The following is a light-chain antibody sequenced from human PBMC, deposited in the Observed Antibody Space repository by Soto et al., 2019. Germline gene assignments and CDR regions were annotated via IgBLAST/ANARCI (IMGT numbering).Light chain of an antibody. CDR3: QQSYSTLRT. J-gene: IGKJ1*01. Sequence: EKLMSQSPATLSVSPGERVTLSCRASQNIHNHMSWFLQKPGQTPRLLIYDAIIRAADVPARFSGSWSGTEFTLTINSLQSEDFATYYCQQSYSTLRTFGQGTKVEIK. CDR2: DAI. CDR1: QNIHNH. V-gene: IGKV3-15*01.